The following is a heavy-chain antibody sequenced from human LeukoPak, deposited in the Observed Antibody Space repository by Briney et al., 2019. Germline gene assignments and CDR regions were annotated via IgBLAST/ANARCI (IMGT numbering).Heavy chain of an antibody. CDR2: ISSSSSTI. D-gene: IGHD5-18*01. CDR1: GFTFSSYS. Sequence: GGSLRLSCAASGFTFSSYSMNWVRQAPVKGLEWVSYISSSSSTIYYADSVKGRFTISRDNAKNSLYLQMNSLRAEDTAVYYCARGRAGRGYSYVIYYYYYMDVWGKGTTVTVSS. V-gene: IGHV3-48*01. CDR3: ARGRAGRGYSYVIYYYYYMDV. J-gene: IGHJ6*03.